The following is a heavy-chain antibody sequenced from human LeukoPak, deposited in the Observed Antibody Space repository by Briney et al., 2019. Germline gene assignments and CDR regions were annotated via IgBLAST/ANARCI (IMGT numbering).Heavy chain of an antibody. J-gene: IGHJ5*02. CDR2: INSDGINT. D-gene: IGHD3-22*01. CDR3: ARDLGQYYDTSDNWFDP. CDR1: GFTFSSYA. Sequence: PGESLRLSCAASGFTFSSYAMSWVRQAPGKGLVWVSRINSDGINTSYADSVKGRFTISRDNAKNTLNLQMNSLRAEDTAVYYCARDLGQYYDTSDNWFDPWGQGTLVTVSS. V-gene: IGHV3-74*01.